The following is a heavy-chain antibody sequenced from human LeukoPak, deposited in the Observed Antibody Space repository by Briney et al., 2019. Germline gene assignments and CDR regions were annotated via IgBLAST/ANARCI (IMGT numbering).Heavy chain of an antibody. Sequence: SQTLSLTCTVSGGSISSGSYYWSWIRQPAGKGLEWIGRIYTSGSTNYNPSLKSRVTISVDTSKNQFSLKLSSVTAADTAVYYCAREIVGAGWSDYWGQGTLVTVSS. CDR1: GGSISSGSYY. V-gene: IGHV4-61*02. CDR2: IYTSGST. D-gene: IGHD1-26*01. J-gene: IGHJ4*02. CDR3: AREIVGAGWSDY.